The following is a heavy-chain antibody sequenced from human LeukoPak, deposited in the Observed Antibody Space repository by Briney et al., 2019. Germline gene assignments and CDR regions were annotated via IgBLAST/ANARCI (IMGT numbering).Heavy chain of an antibody. Sequence: SETLSLTCAVYGGSFSGYYWSWIRQPPGKGLEWIGEINHSGSTNYNPSLKSRVTISVDTSKNQFSLKLSSVTAADTAVYYCARIKKYYYDSSGGDDFDYWGQGTLVTVSS. CDR3: ARIKKYYYDSSGGDDFDY. V-gene: IGHV4-34*01. CDR2: INHSGST. CDR1: GGSFSGYY. D-gene: IGHD3-22*01. J-gene: IGHJ4*02.